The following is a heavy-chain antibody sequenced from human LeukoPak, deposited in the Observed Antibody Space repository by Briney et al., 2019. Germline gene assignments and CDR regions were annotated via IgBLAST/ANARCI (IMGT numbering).Heavy chain of an antibody. CDR1: GYTFTSYG. J-gene: IGHJ6*02. CDR2: INAGNGNT. Sequence: GASVKVSCKASGYTFTSYGISWVRQAPGQRLEWMGWINAGNGNTKYSQKFQGRVTITRDTSASTAYMELSSLRSEDTAVYYCAREREGFWSGTYYYYGMDVWGQGTTVTVSS. D-gene: IGHD3-3*01. CDR3: AREREGFWSGTYYYYGMDV. V-gene: IGHV1-3*01.